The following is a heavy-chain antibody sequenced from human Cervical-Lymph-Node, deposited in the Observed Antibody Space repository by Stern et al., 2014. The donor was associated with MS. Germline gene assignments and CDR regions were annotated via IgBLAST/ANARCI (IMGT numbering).Heavy chain of an antibody. CDR2: IYPGDSDT. CDR1: GYSFTANW. Sequence: EGQLVESGAAVKKPGESLKISCKGSGYSFTANWIAWVRQMPGKGLERMGIIYPGDSDTRYSPSFQGQVTISADKSISTAYLQWSSLKASDTAMYYCARDYGDYAFDYWGQGTLVTVSS. CDR3: ARDYGDYAFDY. D-gene: IGHD4-17*01. J-gene: IGHJ4*02. V-gene: IGHV5-51*01.